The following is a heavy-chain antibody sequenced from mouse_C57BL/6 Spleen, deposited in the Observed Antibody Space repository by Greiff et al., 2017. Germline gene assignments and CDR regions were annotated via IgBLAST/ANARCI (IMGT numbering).Heavy chain of an antibody. CDR1: GYTFTSYW. D-gene: IGHD2-5*01. CDR2: IHPNSGST. V-gene: IGHV1-64*01. J-gene: IGHJ1*03. CDR3: AYSNYWYFDV. Sequence: QVQLKQPGAELVKPGASVKLSCKASGYTFTSYWMHWVKQRPGQGLEWIGMIHPNSGSTNYNEKFKSKATLTVDKSSSTAYMQLSSLTSEDSAVYYCAYSNYWYFDVWGTGTTVTVSS.